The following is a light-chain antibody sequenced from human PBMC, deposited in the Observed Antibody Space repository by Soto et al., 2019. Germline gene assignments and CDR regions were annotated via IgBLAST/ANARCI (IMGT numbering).Light chain of an antibody. CDR1: QGVGRF. J-gene: IGKJ4*01. CDR2: DAS. Sequence: EIVLTQSPATLSLSPGQRASLSCRASQGVGRFLAWYQQKPGQAPRLLIYDASNRSTDIPARFSGSGSGTDFTLAISNLEPEDFAVYFCQQRGGWPLTFGGGTKVEIK. CDR3: QQRGGWPLT. V-gene: IGKV3-11*01.